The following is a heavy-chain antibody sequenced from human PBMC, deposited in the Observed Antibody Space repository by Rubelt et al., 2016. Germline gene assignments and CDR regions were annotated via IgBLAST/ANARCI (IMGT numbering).Heavy chain of an antibody. J-gene: IGHJ6*02. CDR3: AREGEYYYGMDV. V-gene: IGHV1-2*06. CDR2: INPNSGST. D-gene: IGHD3-16*01. CDR1: GYTFTGYY. Sequence: QVQLVQSGAEVKKPGASVKVSCKASGYTFTGYYLHWVRQAPGQGLEWMGRINPNSGSTNYARKFQGMVTKTRDTSISTGDMELSRLRSDDTAVYYCAREGEYYYGMDVWGQGTTVTVSS.